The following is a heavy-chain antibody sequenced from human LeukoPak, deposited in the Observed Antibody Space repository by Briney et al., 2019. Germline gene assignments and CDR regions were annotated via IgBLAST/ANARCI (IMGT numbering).Heavy chain of an antibody. J-gene: IGHJ4*02. CDR2: ISGSGGST. CDR3: AKDLASTMIVVVIPGDY. D-gene: IGHD3-22*01. Sequence: PGGSLRLSCAATGFTFSSYAMSWVRQAPGKGLEWVSAISGSGGSTYYADSVKGRFTISRDNSKNTLYLQMNSLRAEDTAVYYCAKDLASTMIVVVIPGDYWGQGTLVTVSS. CDR1: GFTFSSYA. V-gene: IGHV3-23*01.